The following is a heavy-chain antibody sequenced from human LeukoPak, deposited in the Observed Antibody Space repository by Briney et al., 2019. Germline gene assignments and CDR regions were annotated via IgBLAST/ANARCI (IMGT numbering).Heavy chain of an antibody. CDR2: INQDGSAK. D-gene: IGHD4-17*01. J-gene: IGHJ6*02. V-gene: IGHV3-7*04. CDR1: GFTFSSYW. Sequence: TGGSLRLSCAASGFTFSSYWMNWVRQAPGKGLEWVANINQDGSAKYYVDSVKGRFTFSRDNAKNSLYLQMNSLRAEDTAVYYCARGKYGDSVHYYYYGMDVWGQGTTVTVSS. CDR3: ARGKYGDSVHYYYYGMDV.